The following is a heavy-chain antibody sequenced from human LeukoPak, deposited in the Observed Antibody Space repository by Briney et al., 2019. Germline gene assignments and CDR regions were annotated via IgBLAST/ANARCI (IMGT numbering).Heavy chain of an antibody. CDR2: INGSGGST. CDR3: AKATPTWDVGGFVQH. CDR1: GFTFSSYA. D-gene: IGHD4-23*01. J-gene: IGHJ1*01. Sequence: PGGSLRLSCAASGFTFSSYAMGWVRQAPGKGLEWVSDINGSGGSTYYADSVKGRFTISRDNSQNTLYLQMNSLRAEDTAVYYCAKATPTWDVGGFVQHWGQGTLVTVSS. V-gene: IGHV3-23*01.